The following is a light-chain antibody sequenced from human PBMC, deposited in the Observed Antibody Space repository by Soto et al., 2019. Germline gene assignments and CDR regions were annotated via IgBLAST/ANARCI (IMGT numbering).Light chain of an antibody. J-gene: IGLJ1*01. CDR2: ENN. CDR3: GAWDISLSAYV. Sequence: QSVLTQPPSESAAPGQKVTISCSGSSSNIESNYVSWFQQLPRTAPNLLIYENNKRLSGFPDRFSASKSGTSATLVITGLQTGDEADYFCGAWDISLSAYVFGTGTKVTVL. V-gene: IGLV1-51*02. CDR1: SSNIESNY.